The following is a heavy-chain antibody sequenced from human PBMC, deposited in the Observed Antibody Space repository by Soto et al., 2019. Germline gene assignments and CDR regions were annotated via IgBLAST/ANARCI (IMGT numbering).Heavy chain of an antibody. CDR3: AREHEQLEPDAFDI. J-gene: IGHJ3*02. Sequence: PGGSLRLSCAASGFTFSSYAMSWVRQAPGKGLEWVANIKQDGSEKYYVDSVKGRFTISRDNAKNSLYLQMNSLRAEDTAVYYCAREHEQLEPDAFDIWGQGTMVTVSS. D-gene: IGHD6-13*01. CDR1: GFTFSSYA. CDR2: IKQDGSEK. V-gene: IGHV3-7*01.